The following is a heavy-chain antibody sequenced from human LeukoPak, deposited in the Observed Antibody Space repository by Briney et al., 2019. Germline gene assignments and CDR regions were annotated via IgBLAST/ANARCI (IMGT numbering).Heavy chain of an antibody. J-gene: IGHJ4*02. CDR2: IYSGSS. D-gene: IGHD5-24*01. CDR3: ARHRSGWLQSSFDY. V-gene: IGHV4-39*01. Sequence: SETLSLTCSVSGGSISSSSSYWRWIRQPPGKGLEWVGSIYSGSSFDNPALKSRVTISVDTSKNQFSLKLSSVTAADTAVYYCARHRSGWLQSSFDYWGQGTLVTVSS. CDR1: GGSISSSSSY.